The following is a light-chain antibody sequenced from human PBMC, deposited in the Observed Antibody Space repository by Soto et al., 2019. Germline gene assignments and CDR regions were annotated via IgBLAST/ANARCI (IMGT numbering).Light chain of an antibody. CDR2: DAS. V-gene: IGKV1-33*01. CDR3: QQRSNWWIT. CDR1: QNINNY. Sequence: DIQMTQSPSSLSASVGDRVTITCQASQNINNYLNWYQQKPGRAPKLQIYDASNLEAGVPSRFRGSGSGTDFTLTISSLEPEDFAVYYCQQRSNWWITFGQGTRLEIK. J-gene: IGKJ5*01.